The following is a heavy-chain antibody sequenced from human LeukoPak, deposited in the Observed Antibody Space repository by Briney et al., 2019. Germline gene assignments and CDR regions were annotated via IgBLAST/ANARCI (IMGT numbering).Heavy chain of an antibody. CDR1: GFTFSDYW. V-gene: IGHV3-7*01. Sequence: SGGSLRLSCAASGFTFSDYWMGWVRQAPGKGLEWVANIKQDGSEKYYVDSVKGRFTISRDNAKNSLYLQMNSLRAEDTAVYYCASGDGDYFDYWGQGTLVTVSS. CDR2: IKQDGSEK. CDR3: ASGDGDYFDY. D-gene: IGHD5-24*01. J-gene: IGHJ4*02.